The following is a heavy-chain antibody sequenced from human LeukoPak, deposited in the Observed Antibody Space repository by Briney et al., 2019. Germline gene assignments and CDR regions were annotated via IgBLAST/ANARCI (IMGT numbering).Heavy chain of an antibody. CDR1: GGTFISYA. CDR2: IIPIFGTA. V-gene: IGHV1-69*13. D-gene: IGHD5-24*01. Sequence: GASVKVSCKASGGTFISYAVSWVRQAPGQGLEWMGGIIPIFGTANYAQKFQGRVTITADEPTSTAYMELSSLRSEDTAVYYCARDMEMATITGFDYWGQGTLVTVSS. CDR3: ARDMEMATITGFDY. J-gene: IGHJ4*02.